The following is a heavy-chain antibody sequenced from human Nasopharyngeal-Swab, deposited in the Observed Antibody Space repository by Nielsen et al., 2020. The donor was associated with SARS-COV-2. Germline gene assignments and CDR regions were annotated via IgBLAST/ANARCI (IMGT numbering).Heavy chain of an antibody. CDR1: GASIGTYY. D-gene: IGHD6-19*01. V-gene: IGHV4-59*01. J-gene: IGHJ4*02. CDR2: MYFSGST. CDR3: ARVRVPNYSRGWHLDY. Sequence: SETLSLTCNVSGASIGTYYWSWIRQPPGKGLEWIGYMYFSGSTNYNPSLKSRVTMSLDTSKNQISLKLSPVTAADTARYYCARVRVPNYSRGWHLDYWGQGTLVTVSS.